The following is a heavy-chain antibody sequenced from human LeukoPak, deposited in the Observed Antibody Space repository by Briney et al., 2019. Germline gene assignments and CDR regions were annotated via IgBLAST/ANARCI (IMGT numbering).Heavy chain of an antibody. CDR2: ITGSGSGA. V-gene: IGHV3-23*01. D-gene: IGHD3-22*01. CDR1: GFTFSSHA. CDR3: AKESGYYTY. Sequence: PGGSLRLSCTASGFTFSSHAMTWVRQAAGKGLQWVSSITGSGSGAYYADSVKGRFTISRDNSKNTLYLQMNSLRAEDTAVYYCAKESGYYTYWGQGTLVTVSS. J-gene: IGHJ4*02.